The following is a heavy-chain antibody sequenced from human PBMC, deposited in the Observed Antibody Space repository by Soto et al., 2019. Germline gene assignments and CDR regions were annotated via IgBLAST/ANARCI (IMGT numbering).Heavy chain of an antibody. V-gene: IGHV3-13*04. CDR3: ARGVTMVRGVIIDWFDP. Sequence: EVQLVESGGGLVQPGGSLRLSCAASGFTFSSYDMHWVRQATGKGLEWVSTIGTAGDTYYPGSVKGLFTISRENAKNSLYLQMTSLRAVDTAVYYCARGVTMVRGVIIDWFDPWGQGTLVTVSS. J-gene: IGHJ5*02. CDR1: GFTFSSYD. D-gene: IGHD3-10*01. CDR2: IGTAGDT.